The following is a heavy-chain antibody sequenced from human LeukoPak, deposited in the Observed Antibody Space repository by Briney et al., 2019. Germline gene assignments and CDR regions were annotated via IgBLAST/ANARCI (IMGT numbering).Heavy chain of an antibody. Sequence: PGGSLRLSCAVSGFTFSSYAMSWVRQAPGKGLEWVSGISASGGSTYYADSVRGRFTISRDNSKNTLYLQMNSQRAEDTALYYCAKERSTDMGWFGELFEWGQGTLVTVSS. V-gene: IGHV3-23*01. CDR3: AKERSTDMGWFGELFE. J-gene: IGHJ4*02. D-gene: IGHD3-10*01. CDR1: GFTFSSYA. CDR2: ISASGGST.